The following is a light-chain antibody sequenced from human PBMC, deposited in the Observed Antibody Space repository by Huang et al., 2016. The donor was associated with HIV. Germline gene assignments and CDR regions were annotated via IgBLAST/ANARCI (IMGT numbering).Light chain of an antibody. J-gene: IGKJ4*01. CDR1: QSVSAY. CDR3: QQRSDWPLT. Sequence: EIVLTQSPATLSLSPGERATLSCRASQSVSAYLAWYQQKPGQVPRRLIYGASNRATGIPARFSGRGSGTDFTLTISSLEPEDFAVYYCQQRSDWPLTFGGGTKVEIK. V-gene: IGKV3-11*01. CDR2: GAS.